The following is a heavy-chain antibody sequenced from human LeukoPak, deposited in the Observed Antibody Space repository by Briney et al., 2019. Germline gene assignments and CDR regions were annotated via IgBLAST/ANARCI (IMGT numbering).Heavy chain of an antibody. CDR3: ARQSTAMGTFDY. Sequence: PSETLSLTCTVSGGSISSPTYSWAWIRQPPGKGLEWLGSVPHSGSAYYSPSLKSRGTISVDTSKNQFSLKLSSVTAADTAVYYCARQSTAMGTFDYWGQGTLVPVSS. J-gene: IGHJ4*02. CDR2: VPHSGSA. D-gene: IGHD5-18*01. CDR1: GGSISSPTYS. V-gene: IGHV4-39*01.